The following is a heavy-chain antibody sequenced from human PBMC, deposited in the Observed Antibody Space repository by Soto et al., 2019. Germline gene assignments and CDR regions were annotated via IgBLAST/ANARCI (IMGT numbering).Heavy chain of an antibody. CDR1: GFTFSSSA. CDR3: AKLDFYVSLPNYFDY. D-gene: IGHD2-2*03. Sequence: GGSLRLSCAASGFTFSSSAMSWVRQAPGKGLEWVSSIRGSGGNTYYADSVKGRFTISRDNPKNTLYLQMNSLRAEGTAVYYCAKLDFYVSLPNYFDYWGQGSLVTVSS. V-gene: IGHV3-23*01. CDR2: IRGSGGNT. J-gene: IGHJ4*02.